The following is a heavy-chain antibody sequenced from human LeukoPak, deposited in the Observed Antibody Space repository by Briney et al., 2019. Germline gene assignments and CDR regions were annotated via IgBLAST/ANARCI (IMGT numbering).Heavy chain of an antibody. D-gene: IGHD3-16*01. Sequence: SETLSLTCTVSGGFISSGGYYWSWIRQHPGKGLEWIGYIYYSGSTYYNPSLKSRVTISVDTSKNQFSLKLSSVTAADTAVYYCARGVSYWFDPWGQGTLVTVSS. CDR2: IYYSGST. V-gene: IGHV4-31*03. CDR3: ARGVSYWFDP. CDR1: GGFISSGGYY. J-gene: IGHJ5*02.